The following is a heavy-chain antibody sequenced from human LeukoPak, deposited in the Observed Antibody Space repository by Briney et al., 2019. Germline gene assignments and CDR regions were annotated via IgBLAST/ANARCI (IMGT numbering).Heavy chain of an antibody. V-gene: IGHV3-66*02. CDR3: ASLGDYGSFDY. J-gene: IGHJ4*02. Sequence: GGSLRLSCAASGFTVSNNYMSCVRQAPGKGLEWVSVLYSGGSTYYADSVKGRFTISRDNSKNTLYLQMNSLRAEDTAVYYCASLGDYGSFDYWGQGTLVTVSS. D-gene: IGHD4-17*01. CDR1: GFTVSNNY. CDR2: LYSGGST.